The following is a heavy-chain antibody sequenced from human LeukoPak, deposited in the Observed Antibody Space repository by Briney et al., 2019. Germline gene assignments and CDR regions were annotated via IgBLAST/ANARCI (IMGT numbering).Heavy chain of an antibody. CDR2: IIPIFGTA. CDR3: ARGDYDSSGYSHFDY. V-gene: IGHV1-69*13. Sequence: SVKVSCKASGGTFSSYAISWVRQAPGQGLEWMGGIIPIFGTANYAQKFQGRVTITADESTSTAYMELSSLRSEDTAVYYCARGDYDSSGYSHFDYWGQGTLVTVSS. J-gene: IGHJ4*02. D-gene: IGHD3-22*01. CDR1: GGTFSSYA.